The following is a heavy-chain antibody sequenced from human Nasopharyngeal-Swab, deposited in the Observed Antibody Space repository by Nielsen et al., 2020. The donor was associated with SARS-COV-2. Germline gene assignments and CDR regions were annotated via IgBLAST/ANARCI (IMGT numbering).Heavy chain of an antibody. Sequence: SVKVSCKASGVTFSSYAISWVRQAPGQGLEWMGGIIPIFGTANYAQKFQGRVTITADESTSTAYMELSSLRSEDTAVYYCARVRGRSSSFQGGMDVWGQGTTVTVSS. J-gene: IGHJ6*02. V-gene: IGHV1-69*13. CDR3: ARVRGRSSSFQGGMDV. CDR2: IIPIFGTA. CDR1: GVTFSSYA. D-gene: IGHD6-6*01.